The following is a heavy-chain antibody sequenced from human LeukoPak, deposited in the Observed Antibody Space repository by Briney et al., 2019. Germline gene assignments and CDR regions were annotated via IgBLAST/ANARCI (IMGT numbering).Heavy chain of an antibody. J-gene: IGHJ3*02. CDR1: GYTFTSYD. V-gene: IGHV1-2*02. D-gene: IGHD3-22*01. Sequence: ASVKVSCKASGYTFTSYDINWVRQATGQGLEWMGWMNPNSGGTNYAQKFQGRVTMTRDTSISTAYMELSRLRSDDTAVYYCARDLAYDSSGYYDRDAFDIWGQGTMVTVSS. CDR2: MNPNSGGT. CDR3: ARDLAYDSSGYYDRDAFDI.